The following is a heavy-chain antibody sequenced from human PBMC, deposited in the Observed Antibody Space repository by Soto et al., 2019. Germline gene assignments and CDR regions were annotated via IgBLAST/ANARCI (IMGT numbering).Heavy chain of an antibody. CDR1: GLTFDDYA. D-gene: IGHD6-13*01. V-gene: IGHV3-9*01. CDR2: ISWNSGSI. J-gene: IGHJ4*02. Sequence: PGGSLRLSCAASGLTFDDYAMHWVRQAPGKGLEWVSGISWNSGSIGYADSVKGRFTISRDNAKNSLYLQMNSLRAEDTALYYYAKALPRYSSPGEFDYWGQGTLVTVSS. CDR3: AKALPRYSSPGEFDY.